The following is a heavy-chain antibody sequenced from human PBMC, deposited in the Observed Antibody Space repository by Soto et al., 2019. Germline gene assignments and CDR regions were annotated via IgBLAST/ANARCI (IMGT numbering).Heavy chain of an antibody. Sequence: QVPLQESGPGLVKPAQTLSLTCVISGDSVSSNSAAWNWIRLSPSRGLEWLARTYYRSRWYNDYALSVRSRITVNPDTSKNQFSLQLTSVTPEDTAVYYCAGTTSHHWLYMDVWGKGATVTVSS. CDR2: TYYRSRWYN. V-gene: IGHV6-1*01. D-gene: IGHD1-7*01. CDR1: GDSVSSNSAA. J-gene: IGHJ6*03. CDR3: AGTTSHHWLYMDV.